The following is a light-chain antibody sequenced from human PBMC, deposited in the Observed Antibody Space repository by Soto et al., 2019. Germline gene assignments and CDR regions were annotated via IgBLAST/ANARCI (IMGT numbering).Light chain of an antibody. CDR2: GAS. V-gene: IGKV3-20*01. Sequence: ETVLTQSPGTLSLSPGERATLSCRASQSVSSNLLAWYQEKPGQAPRLLIFGASKRATGIPDRFSGSGSGTDFTLTITRLEPEDFAVYYCQQYGASPLTFGGGTKVEMK. J-gene: IGKJ4*01. CDR1: QSVSSNL. CDR3: QQYGASPLT.